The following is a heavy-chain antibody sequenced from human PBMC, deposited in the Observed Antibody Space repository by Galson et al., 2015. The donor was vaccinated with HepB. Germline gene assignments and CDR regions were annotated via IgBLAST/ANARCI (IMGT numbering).Heavy chain of an antibody. CDR2: IRSKANSYAT. V-gene: IGHV3-73*01. CDR1: GFTFSGSA. D-gene: IGHD6-13*01. J-gene: IGHJ4*02. CDR3: KGRIAAAGTDY. Sequence: SLRLSCAASGFTFSGSAMHWVRQASGKGLEWVGRIRSKANSYATAYAASVKGRFTISRDDSKNTAYLQMNSLKTEDTAVYYCKGRIAAAGTDYWGQGTLVTVSS.